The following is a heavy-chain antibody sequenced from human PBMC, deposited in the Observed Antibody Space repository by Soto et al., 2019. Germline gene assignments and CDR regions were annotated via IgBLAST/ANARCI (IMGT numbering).Heavy chain of an antibody. CDR3: ARGAYYSASSGLSY. J-gene: IGHJ4*02. CDR2: ISSSSSTI. CDR1: GFTFSSYS. V-gene: IGHV3-48*01. D-gene: IGHD3-22*01. Sequence: GGSLRLSFAASGFTFSSYSMNWVRQGPGKGLEWVSYISSSSSTIYYADSVRGRFTISRDNAKNSLYLQMNSLRAEDTAVYYCARGAYYSASSGLSYWGQGTLLTVSS.